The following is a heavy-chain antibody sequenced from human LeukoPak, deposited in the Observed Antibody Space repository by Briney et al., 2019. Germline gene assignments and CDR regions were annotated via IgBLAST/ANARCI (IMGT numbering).Heavy chain of an antibody. CDR1: GFTFSSYG. CDR2: IWYDGSNK. D-gene: IGHD1-26*01. V-gene: IGHV3-33*06. Sequence: PGGSLRLSCAASGFTFSSYGMHWVRQAPGKGLERGAVIWYDGSNKYYADSVKGRFTISRDNSKNTLYLQMNSLRAEDTAVYYCAKGGVVGAKHPGWFDPWGQGTLVTVSS. J-gene: IGHJ5*02. CDR3: AKGGVVGAKHPGWFDP.